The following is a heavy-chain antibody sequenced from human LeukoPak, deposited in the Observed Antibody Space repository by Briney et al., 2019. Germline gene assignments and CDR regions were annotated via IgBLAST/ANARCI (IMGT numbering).Heavy chain of an antibody. J-gene: IGHJ3*02. CDR2: IIPIFGTA. Sequence: SVRVSCKASGGPFSSYAISWVRRSPGQGLEGLGGIIPIFGTANYAQKLQGRVTITTDESSSTAYMELSSLRSEDTAVYYCARRSPYYCGNTDAFDIWGQGTMVTVSS. D-gene: IGHD4-23*01. V-gene: IGHV1-69*05. CDR3: ARRSPYYCGNTDAFDI. CDR1: GGPFSSYA.